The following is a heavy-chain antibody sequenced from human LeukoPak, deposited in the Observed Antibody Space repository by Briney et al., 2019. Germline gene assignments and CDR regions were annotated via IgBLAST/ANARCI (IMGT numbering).Heavy chain of an antibody. V-gene: IGHV3-23*01. Sequence: GGSLRLPCAASGFTFSNYAMSWVRQAPGKGLEWVSAISGSGGSTYYADSGKGRFTISRDNSKNTLFLQMNSLRAEDTAIYYCAKGRGYGNHDAFDIWGQGTMVTVSS. CDR2: ISGSGGST. CDR3: AKGRGYGNHDAFDI. CDR1: GFTFSNYA. J-gene: IGHJ3*02. D-gene: IGHD5-18*01.